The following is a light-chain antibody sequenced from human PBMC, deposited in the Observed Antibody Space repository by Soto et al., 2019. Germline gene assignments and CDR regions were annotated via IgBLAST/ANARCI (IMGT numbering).Light chain of an antibody. CDR1: QSILYSSNNKNY. CDR2: WAS. CDR3: QQYYSSPLT. Sequence: DIVMTQSPDSLAVSLGETATINCKSSQSILYSSNNKNYVTWYQQKPGQPPKLLIYWASTRESGVPDRFSGSGSGTDFTLTISRLQAEDVAVYYCQQYYSSPLTFGGGTKVEIK. V-gene: IGKV4-1*01. J-gene: IGKJ4*01.